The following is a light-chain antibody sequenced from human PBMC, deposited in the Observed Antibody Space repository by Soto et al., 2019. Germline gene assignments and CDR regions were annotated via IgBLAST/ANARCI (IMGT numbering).Light chain of an antibody. V-gene: IGKV4-1*01. CDR3: QQYYDTPPT. CDR2: WAS. Sequence: DIVMTQSPDSLAVSLGETATINCKSRRSVLNSSNNKNSLAWYQHKPGQPLKLLIYWASTREFGVPDRFSGSGSGTDFTLTISGLQAEDAAVYFCQQYYDTPPTFGQGTKVEVK. CDR1: RSVLNSSNNKNS. J-gene: IGKJ1*01.